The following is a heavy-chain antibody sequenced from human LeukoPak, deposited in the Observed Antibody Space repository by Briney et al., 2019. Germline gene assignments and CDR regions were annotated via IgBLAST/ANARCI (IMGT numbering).Heavy chain of an antibody. V-gene: IGHV4-59*12. J-gene: IGHJ4*02. CDR1: GGSISSYY. CDR3: ARGRSSSWTFDY. D-gene: IGHD6-13*01. Sequence: SETLSLTCTVSGGSISSYYWSWIRQPPGKGLEWIGYIYYSGSTNYNPSLKSRVTISVDTSKNQFSLKLSSVPAADTAVYYCARGRSSSWTFDYWGQGTLVTVSS. CDR2: IYYSGST.